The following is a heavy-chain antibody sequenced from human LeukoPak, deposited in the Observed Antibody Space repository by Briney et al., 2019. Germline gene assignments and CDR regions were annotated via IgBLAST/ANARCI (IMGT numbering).Heavy chain of an antibody. Sequence: SETLSLTCTVSGGSNSSGDYYWSWIRQPPGKGLEWIGYIYYTGSTYYNPSLKSRVSMSVDTSKNQFSLKLSSVTAADTAVYYCARGPILSPHFDYWGQGTLVTVSS. CDR1: GGSNSSGDYY. CDR3: ARGPILSPHFDY. CDR2: IYYTGST. J-gene: IGHJ4*02. V-gene: IGHV4-30-4*01.